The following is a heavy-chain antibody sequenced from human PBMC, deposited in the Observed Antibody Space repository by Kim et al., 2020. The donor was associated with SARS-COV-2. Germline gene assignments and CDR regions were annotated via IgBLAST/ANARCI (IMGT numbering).Heavy chain of an antibody. D-gene: IGHD4-4*01. CDR1: GFPFSSYA. Sequence: GGSLRLSCAASGFPFSSYAMNWVRQAPGKGLVWVSPINSSGSDTDYADSVRAGFTTPRENAKHMGYRKMSSLEAGDTAEFFVVKGGIYRYYLMVAWGRG. V-gene: IGHV3-74*01. CDR3: VKGGIYRYYLMVA. J-gene: IGHJ3*01. CDR2: INSSGSDT.